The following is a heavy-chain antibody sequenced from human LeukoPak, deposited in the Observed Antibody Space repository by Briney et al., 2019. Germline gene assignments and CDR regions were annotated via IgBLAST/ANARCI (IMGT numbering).Heavy chain of an antibody. J-gene: IGHJ4*02. V-gene: IGHV1-46*02. Sequence: ASVKVSCKASGYTFNSSYMHWVRQAPGQGLEWMGIINPSDDSTRYAQKFQGRVTMTKDTSTNTVYMHLSSLSSDDTAVYYCARAYYESSAYRHAVYFDYWGQGTLVTASS. CDR2: INPSDDST. CDR1: GYTFNSSY. CDR3: ARAYYESSAYRHAVYFDY. D-gene: IGHD3-22*01.